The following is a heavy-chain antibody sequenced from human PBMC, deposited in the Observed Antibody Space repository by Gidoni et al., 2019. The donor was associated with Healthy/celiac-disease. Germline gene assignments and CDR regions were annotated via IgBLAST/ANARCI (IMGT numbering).Heavy chain of an antibody. J-gene: IGHJ4*02. CDR2: IDWDDDK. CDR1: GFSLSTSGMC. V-gene: IGHV2-70*01. D-gene: IGHD7-27*01. Sequence: QVTLRESGPALVKPTQTLTLTCTFSGFSLSTSGMCVSWIRQPPGKALEWLALIDWDDDKYYSTSLKTRLTISKDTSKNQVVLTMTNMDPVDTATYYCARSLNWGYSGRAYYFDYWGQGTLVTVSS. CDR3: ARSLNWGYSGRAYYFDY.